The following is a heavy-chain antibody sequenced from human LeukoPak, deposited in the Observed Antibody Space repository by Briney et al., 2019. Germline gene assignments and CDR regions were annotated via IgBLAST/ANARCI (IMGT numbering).Heavy chain of an antibody. Sequence: GGSLRLSCAASGFTFSNYWMSWVRQAPGKGLEWVANIKQDGSEKYYVDSVKGRFTISRDNAKNSLSLQMNTLRVDDTAVYYCARDPYSWNSHYFDYWGQGTLVTVSS. J-gene: IGHJ4*02. CDR1: GFTFSNYW. V-gene: IGHV3-7*01. D-gene: IGHD1-20*01. CDR2: IKQDGSEK. CDR3: ARDPYSWNSHYFDY.